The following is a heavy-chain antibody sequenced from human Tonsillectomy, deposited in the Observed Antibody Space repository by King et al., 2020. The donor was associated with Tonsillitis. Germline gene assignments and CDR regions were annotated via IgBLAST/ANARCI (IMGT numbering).Heavy chain of an antibody. J-gene: IGHJ4*02. CDR1: GFTFTGSG. Sequence: QLVQSGAEVKKPGASVKVSCKASGFTFTGSGFNWVRQGPGQGLEWTGWISAYNGEPDFVHNLQGRGTMTTDTSTSTTYMGLRSLRTDDTAVYYCAIARAQQLAEGFDYWGQGTLVTVSS. CDR3: AIARAQQLAEGFDY. CDR2: ISAYNGEP. D-gene: IGHD6-13*01. V-gene: IGHV1-18*01.